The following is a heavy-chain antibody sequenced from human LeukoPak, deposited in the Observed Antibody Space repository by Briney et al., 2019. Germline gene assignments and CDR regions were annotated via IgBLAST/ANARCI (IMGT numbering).Heavy chain of an antibody. Sequence: ASVKVSCKASGYTFTGYYMHWVRQAPGQGLEWMGWINPNSGGTNYAQKFQGRVTMTRDTSINTVYMELSRLRSDDTAVYYCARVNFNWNPQWYYMDVWGNGTTVTVSS. CDR3: ARVNFNWNPQWYYMDV. CDR2: INPNSGGT. CDR1: GYTFTGYY. V-gene: IGHV1-2*02. J-gene: IGHJ6*03. D-gene: IGHD1-20*01.